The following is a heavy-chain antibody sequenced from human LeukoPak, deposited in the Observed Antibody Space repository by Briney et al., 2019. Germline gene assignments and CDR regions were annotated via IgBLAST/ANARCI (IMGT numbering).Heavy chain of an antibody. CDR1: GGSISSYY. D-gene: IGHD3-22*01. Sequence: PSETLSLTCTVSGGSISSYYWSWLRQPPGKGLEWIGYIYYSGSTNYNPSLKSRVTISVDTSKNQFSLKLSSVTAADTAVYYCARQYYYDSSGYSRGPGAFDIWGQGTMVTVSS. J-gene: IGHJ3*02. CDR3: ARQYYYDSSGYSRGPGAFDI. CDR2: IYYSGST. V-gene: IGHV4-59*08.